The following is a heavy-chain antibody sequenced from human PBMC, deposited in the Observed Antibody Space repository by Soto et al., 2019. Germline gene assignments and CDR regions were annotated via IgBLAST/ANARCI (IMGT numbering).Heavy chain of an antibody. CDR3: ARDNGRPQLGGNYYYITDV. J-gene: IGHJ6*02. Sequence: QVQLVQSGAEVKEPGSSVKVSCQASGGIFSSSALSWVRQAPGQGLEWMGGIIPLFRTPDYAQKFQGRVTITADESTSTAYMELSSLRSEDMAIYYCARDNGRPQLGGNYYYITDVWGQGTTITVSS. CDR2: IIPLFRTP. CDR1: GGIFSSSA. V-gene: IGHV1-69*12. D-gene: IGHD3-3*02.